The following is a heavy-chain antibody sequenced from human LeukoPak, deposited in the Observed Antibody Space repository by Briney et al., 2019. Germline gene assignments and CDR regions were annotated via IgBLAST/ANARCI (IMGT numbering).Heavy chain of an antibody. D-gene: IGHD6-25*01. CDR3: ARVPIHARPFPPSYSSVQNYYYYGMDV. J-gene: IGHJ6*02. V-gene: IGHV1-69*13. Sequence: GASVKVSCKASGGTFSSYAISWVRQAPGQGLEWMGGIIPIFGTANYAQKFQGRVTITADESTSTAYMELSSLRSEDTAVYYCARVPIHARPFPPSYSSVQNYYYYGMDVWGQGTTVTVSS. CDR2: IIPIFGTA. CDR1: GGTFSSYA.